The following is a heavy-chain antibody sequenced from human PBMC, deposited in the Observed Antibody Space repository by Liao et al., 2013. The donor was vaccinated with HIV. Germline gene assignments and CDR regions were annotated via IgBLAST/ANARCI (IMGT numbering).Heavy chain of an antibody. CDR2: IYISGGS. Sequence: QVQLQESGPGLVKPSQTLSLTCTVSGGSISSGSYYWTWIRQPAGKGLEWIGRIYISGGSNYNPSLKSRLTISVDTSKNQFSLKLSSVTAADTAVYYCARGVIVVVPGAFDIWGPRDNGHRLF. CDR3: ARGVIVVVPGAFDI. CDR1: GGSISSGSYY. J-gene: IGHJ3*02. V-gene: IGHV4-61*02. D-gene: IGHD3-22*01.